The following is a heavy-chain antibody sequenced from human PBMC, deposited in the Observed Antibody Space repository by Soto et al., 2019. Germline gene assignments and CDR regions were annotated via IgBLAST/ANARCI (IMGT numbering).Heavy chain of an antibody. CDR3: ARVQVVVAMDILTD. J-gene: IGHJ4*02. CDR1: GYTFTTYA. CDR2: ISVYNGDT. Sequence: GASVKVSCKASGYTFTTYAISWVRQAPGQGLEWMGWISVYNGDTNYAQNLQGRVTMTADTSTSTAYMELRSLRSDDTAVYYCARVQVVVAMDILTDWGQGTLVTVSS. V-gene: IGHV1-18*01. D-gene: IGHD3-9*01.